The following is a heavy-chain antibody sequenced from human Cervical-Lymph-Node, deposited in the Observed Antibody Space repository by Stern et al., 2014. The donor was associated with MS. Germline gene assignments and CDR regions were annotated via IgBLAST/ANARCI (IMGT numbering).Heavy chain of an antibody. D-gene: IGHD4/OR15-4a*01. V-gene: IGHV7-4-1*02. J-gene: IGHJ6*02. CDR1: GYTFTTYG. CDR2: INTNTGNP. CDR3: ARLFLGAIRYGMDV. Sequence: VQLVESGSDLKKPGASVNVSCRASGYTFTTYGLNWVRQAPGQGLEWMGWINTNTGNPTYAQGLTRRFVFSLDTSVSTAYLQISSLKAEDTAVYYCARLFLGAIRYGMDVWGQGTTVTVSS.